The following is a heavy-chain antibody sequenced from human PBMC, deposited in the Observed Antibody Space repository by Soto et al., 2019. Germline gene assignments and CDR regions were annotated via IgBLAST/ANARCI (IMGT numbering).Heavy chain of an antibody. CDR3: ARDSAITIFGVALASYGMDV. CDR2: IYHSGRT. V-gene: IGHV4-31*03. CDR1: GVSISSGGYY. Sequence: PSETLSLTCTVSGVSISSGGYYWGWIRQHPGKGLEWIGNIYHSGRTYYNPSLKSRVIMSVDTSKNHFSLNLNSVTAADTAMYYCARDSAITIFGVALASYGMDVWGQGTTVTVSS. J-gene: IGHJ6*02. D-gene: IGHD3-3*01.